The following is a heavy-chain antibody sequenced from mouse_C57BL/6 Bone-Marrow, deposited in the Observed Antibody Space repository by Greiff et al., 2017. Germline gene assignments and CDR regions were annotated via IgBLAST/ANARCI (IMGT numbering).Heavy chain of an antibody. CDR3: TNPYYSNPFAY. J-gene: IGHJ3*01. D-gene: IGHD2-5*01. CDR1: GFNIKDDY. CDR2: IDPENGDT. V-gene: IGHV14-4*01. Sequence: EVQLQQSGAELVRPGASVKLSCTASGFNIKDDYMHWVKQRPEQGLEWIGWIDPENGDTEYASKFQGKATITADTSSNTAYLLLSSLTSEDTAVYCWTNPYYSNPFAYWGQGTLVTVSA.